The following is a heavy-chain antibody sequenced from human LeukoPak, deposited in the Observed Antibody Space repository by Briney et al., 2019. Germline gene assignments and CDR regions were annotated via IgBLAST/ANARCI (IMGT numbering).Heavy chain of an antibody. V-gene: IGHV3-11*05. CDR3: AREDFDRDGRGFVDY. D-gene: IGHD3-10*01. CDR2: ISSVHT. Sequence: GGSLRLSCAAFGFTFSDYYMSWIRQAPGKGLEWISYISSVHTNYADSVRGRFTISRDKAKNSLYLQMNSLRVEDTAVYYCAREDFDRDGRGFVDYWGQGTLVTVSS. CDR1: GFTFSDYY. J-gene: IGHJ4*02.